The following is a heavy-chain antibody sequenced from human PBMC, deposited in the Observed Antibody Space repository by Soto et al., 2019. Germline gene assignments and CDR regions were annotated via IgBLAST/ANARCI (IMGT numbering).Heavy chain of an antibody. V-gene: IGHV3-23*01. D-gene: IGHD2-8*01. J-gene: IGHJ3*01. Sequence: EVQLLESGGGLVRPGGSLRLSCAASGFTFYNYAMNWVRQAPGKGLEWVSTISGGGDGTYYADSVKGRFTISRYNFRSTVYLPSNCLRAEDTAVYYCAKKGLGSLATYCTTGDCHYAFEVWGQGTLVTVSS. CDR2: ISGGGDGT. CDR3: AKKGLGSLATYCTTGDCHYAFEV. CDR1: GFTFYNYA.